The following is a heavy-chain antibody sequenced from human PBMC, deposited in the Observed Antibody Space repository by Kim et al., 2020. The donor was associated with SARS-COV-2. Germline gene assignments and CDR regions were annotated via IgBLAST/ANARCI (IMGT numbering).Heavy chain of an antibody. V-gene: IGHV4-39*01. CDR3: ASLYGDYVLYYYGMDV. D-gene: IGHD4-17*01. J-gene: IGHJ6*02. Sequence: LKSRVTISVAPSKNQFSLKLSSVTAADTAVYYCASLYGDYVLYYYGMDVWGQGTTVTVSS.